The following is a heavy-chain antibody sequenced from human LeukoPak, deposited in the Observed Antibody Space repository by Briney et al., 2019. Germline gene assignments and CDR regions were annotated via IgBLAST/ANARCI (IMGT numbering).Heavy chain of an antibody. Sequence: GASLRPSCAASGFTFSSYAMSWVRQAPGKGLEWVSAISSGGGSPYYADSVKGRFTISRDNSKNTLYLQMNSLRAEDTAVYYCAKRDCSGGSCRTTTFDYWGQGTLVTVSS. J-gene: IGHJ4*02. V-gene: IGHV3-23*01. CDR3: AKRDCSGGSCRTTTFDY. D-gene: IGHD2-15*01. CDR2: ISSGGGSP. CDR1: GFTFSSYA.